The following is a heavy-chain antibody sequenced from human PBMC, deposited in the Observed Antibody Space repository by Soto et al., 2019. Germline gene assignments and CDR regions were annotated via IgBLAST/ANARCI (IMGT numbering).Heavy chain of an antibody. Sequence: SEILSLTCAVSGYSISNGYFWGWIRQPPGKGLEWIGYIYYTGTTYYSPSLESRVAISVDTSQNQFSLKLGAVTAADTAVYFCARASISRCVDRSCPAWFDPWGQGTLVTVSS. J-gene: IGHJ5*02. CDR1: GYSISNGYF. D-gene: IGHD1-26*01. V-gene: IGHV4-31*11. CDR3: ARASISRCVDRSCPAWFDP. CDR2: IYYTGTT.